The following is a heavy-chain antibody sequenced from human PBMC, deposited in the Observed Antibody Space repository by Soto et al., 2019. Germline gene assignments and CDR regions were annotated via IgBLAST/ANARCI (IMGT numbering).Heavy chain of an antibody. CDR2: IYFCGNT. J-gene: IGHJ3*02. D-gene: IGHD3-22*01. CDR3: AREGGSYDSGGYWIMGAFDI. V-gene: IGHV4-31*03. CDR1: GDSISRIDYY. Sequence: SETLSLTCSVSGDSISRIDYYWTWIRQHTEKGLEWIGNIYFCGNTYYSPSLESRLTISVDTSKNQFSLKLTSVTAADTAVYYCAREGGSYDSGGYWIMGAFDIWGQGTMVTVS.